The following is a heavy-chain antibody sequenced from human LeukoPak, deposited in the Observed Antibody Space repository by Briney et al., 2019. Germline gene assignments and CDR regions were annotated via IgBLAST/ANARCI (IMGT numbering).Heavy chain of an antibody. V-gene: IGHV3-33*01. Sequence: GRSLRLSCAASGFTFSSYGMHWVRQAPGKGLEWVAVIWYDGSNKYYADSVKGRFTISRDNSKNTLYLQMNSLRAEDTAVYYCARGHELGIAVVNNWFDPWGQGTLVTVSS. D-gene: IGHD6-19*01. J-gene: IGHJ5*02. CDR2: IWYDGSNK. CDR3: ARGHELGIAVVNNWFDP. CDR1: GFTFSSYG.